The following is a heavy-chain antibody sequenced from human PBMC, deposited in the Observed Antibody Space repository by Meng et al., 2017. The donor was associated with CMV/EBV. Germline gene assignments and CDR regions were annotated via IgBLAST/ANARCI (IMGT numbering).Heavy chain of an antibody. CDR3: ARERGMVRVALAV. Sequence: SETLSLTCAVSGGSISSSNWWSWVRQPPGKGLEWIGEIYHSGSTNYNPSLKSRVTISVDKSKNQFSLKLSSVTAADTAVYYCARERGMVRVALAVWGQGTTVTVSS. CDR2: IYHSGST. CDR1: GGSISSSNW. D-gene: IGHD3-10*01. J-gene: IGHJ6*02. V-gene: IGHV4-4*02.